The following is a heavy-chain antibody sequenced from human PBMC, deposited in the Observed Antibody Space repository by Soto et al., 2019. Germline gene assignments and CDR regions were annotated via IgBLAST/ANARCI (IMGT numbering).Heavy chain of an antibody. CDR2: TYYRSKWYS. CDR1: GDGVAINSAT. J-gene: IGHJ5*01. V-gene: IGHV6-1*01. Sequence: LQWKHPGPVLVKPSQPLQSTCASSGDGVAINSATWNWIRQFPPRGLEWLGRTYYRSKWYSDYAVSVNSRVSINPDTSKNQFSLQLNSVTPEDTAVYYCVRLIGNSWLDSWGQGTLVTVSS. D-gene: IGHD2-8*01. CDR3: VRLIGNSWLDS.